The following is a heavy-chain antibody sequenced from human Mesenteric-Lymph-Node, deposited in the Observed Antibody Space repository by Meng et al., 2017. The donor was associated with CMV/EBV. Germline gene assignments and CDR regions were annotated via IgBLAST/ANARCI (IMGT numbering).Heavy chain of an antibody. Sequence: GGSLRLSCAASGFTFSSYEMNWVRQAPGKGLEWLSYINGGGSSIYYADSVKGRFTISRDNAKNSLYLQMNSLRAEDTAVYYCASSTVRDYDFWSGYYFYYGMDVWGQGTTVTVSS. J-gene: IGHJ6*02. V-gene: IGHV3-48*03. CDR2: INGGGSSI. CDR3: ASSTVRDYDFWSGYYFYYGMDV. D-gene: IGHD3-3*01. CDR1: GFTFSSYE.